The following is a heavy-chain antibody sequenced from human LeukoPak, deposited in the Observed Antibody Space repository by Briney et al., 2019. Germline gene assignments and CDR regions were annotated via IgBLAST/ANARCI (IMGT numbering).Heavy chain of an antibody. D-gene: IGHD3-10*01. Sequence: GGSLRLSCAASGFTFSSYSMNWVRQAPGKGLEWVSYISSSSSTIYYADSVKGRFTISRDNAKNTLYLQMNSLRAEDTAVYYCAKGETGVWFGLDYWGQGSLVTVSS. CDR1: GFTFSSYS. V-gene: IGHV3-48*01. J-gene: IGHJ4*02. CDR2: ISSSSSTI. CDR3: AKGETGVWFGLDY.